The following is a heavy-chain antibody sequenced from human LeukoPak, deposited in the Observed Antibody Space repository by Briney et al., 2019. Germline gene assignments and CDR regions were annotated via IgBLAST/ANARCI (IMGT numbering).Heavy chain of an antibody. D-gene: IGHD3-3*01. CDR3: ARQERITISGVDPGYMDV. CDR1: GYTFTSYY. J-gene: IGHJ6*03. Sequence: ASVKVSCKASGYTFTSYYMHWVRQAPGQGLEWMGLINPSGGSTSYAQKFQGRVTMTRDMSTSTDYMELSSLRSDDTAVYYCARQERITISGVDPGYMDVWGKGTTVTVSS. V-gene: IGHV1-46*01. CDR2: INPSGGST.